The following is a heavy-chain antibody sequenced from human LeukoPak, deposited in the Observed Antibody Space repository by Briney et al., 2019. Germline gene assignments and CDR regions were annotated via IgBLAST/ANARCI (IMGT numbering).Heavy chain of an antibody. D-gene: IGHD2-15*01. Sequence: GGSLRLSCAASGFTFSRYWMHWVRQAPGKGLVWVSRININGSSTIYADSVKGRFTISRDNAKNTLYLQMNNLRADDTAVYYCAREKYCSGNGCQDLGYWGQGTLVTVSS. CDR3: AREKYCSGNGCQDLGY. CDR1: GFTFSRYW. V-gene: IGHV3-74*01. CDR2: ININGSST. J-gene: IGHJ4*02.